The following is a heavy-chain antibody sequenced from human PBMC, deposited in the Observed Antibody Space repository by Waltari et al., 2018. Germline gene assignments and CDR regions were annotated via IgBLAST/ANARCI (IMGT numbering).Heavy chain of an antibody. CDR3: ARGKRLRFLEWLFPVDV. Sequence: QVQLQQWCAGLLKPSETLSLTCAVYGGSFSGSYWSCIRQPPGKGLEWIGEINHCGSPNYHPSLKSRVTISVDTANKQFSLKRSSVTAADTAVYYCARGKRLRFLEWLFPVDVWGQGTTVTVSS. CDR2: INHCGSP. CDR1: GGSFSGSY. D-gene: IGHD3-3*01. V-gene: IGHV4-34*01. J-gene: IGHJ6*02.